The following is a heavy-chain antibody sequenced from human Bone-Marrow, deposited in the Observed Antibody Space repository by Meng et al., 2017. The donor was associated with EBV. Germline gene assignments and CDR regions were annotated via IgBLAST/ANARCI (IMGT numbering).Heavy chain of an antibody. CDR3: ARDTVDTAMSFDY. J-gene: IGHJ4*02. CDR2: IYYSGST. Sequence: VQLQESGPGLVKPSQTLSLTCAVSGGSISSGGYYWSWIRQPPGKGLEWIGYIYYSGSTYYNPSLKSRVTISVDTSKNQFSLKLSSVTAADTAVYYCARDTVDTAMSFDYWGQGTLVTVPQ. V-gene: IGHV4-30-4*01. D-gene: IGHD5-18*01. CDR1: GGSISSGGYY.